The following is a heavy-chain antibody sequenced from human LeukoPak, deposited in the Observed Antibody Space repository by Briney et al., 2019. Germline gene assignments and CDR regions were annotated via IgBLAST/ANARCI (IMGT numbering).Heavy chain of an antibody. CDR1: GFTFSSYS. D-gene: IGHD2-21*02. CDR2: ISSSSSYI. Sequence: PGGSLRLSCAASGFTFSSYSMNWVRQAPGKGLEWVSSISSSSSYIYYADSVKGRFTISRDNAKNSLFLQMNSLRDEDTSVYYCARAVTVVTRGGLVFDYWSQGTLVTVSS. V-gene: IGHV3-21*01. J-gene: IGHJ4*02. CDR3: ARAVTVVTRGGLVFDY.